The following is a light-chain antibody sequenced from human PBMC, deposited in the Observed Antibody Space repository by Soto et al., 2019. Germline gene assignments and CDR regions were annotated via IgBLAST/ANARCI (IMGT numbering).Light chain of an antibody. V-gene: IGLV2-23*02. CDR3: CSRL. J-gene: IGLJ2*01. Sequence: QSALTQPASVSGSPGQSITISCTGTSTDPATYDLVSWYQQHPGKAPQLIIYEVAKRPSGVSARFSDSQSGDTASLTISGLQAADEAYYYCCSRLFGGGTKLTVL. CDR1: STDPATYDL. CDR2: EVA.